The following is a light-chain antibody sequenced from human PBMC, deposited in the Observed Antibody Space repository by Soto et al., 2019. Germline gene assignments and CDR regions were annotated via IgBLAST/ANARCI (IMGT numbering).Light chain of an antibody. CDR2: AAS. CDR1: QTISSY. V-gene: IGKV1-39*01. CDR3: KKSYSFPRT. Sequence: DFQLPTSTSSLSASVGARVTIPCRASQTISSYLNWYQQKPGKATKLLIYAASSLQSGVPSRFSGSGSGTDFSLTISSLQPEESATYYCKKSYSFPRTFGKGTKVDNK. J-gene: IGKJ1*01.